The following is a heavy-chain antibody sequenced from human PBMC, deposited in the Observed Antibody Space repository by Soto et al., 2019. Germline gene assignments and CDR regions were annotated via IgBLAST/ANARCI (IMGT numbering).Heavy chain of an antibody. D-gene: IGHD3-22*01. CDR1: GFTFSSDA. J-gene: IGHJ3*02. CDR3: ASWYYYDSSGYPDSYLDAPSADFDI. V-gene: IGHV3-30-3*01. CDR2: ISYDGSNK. Sequence: GGSLRLSCAASGFTFSSDAMHWVRQAPGKGLEWVAVISYDGSNKYYADSVKGRFTISRDNSKNTLYLQMNSLRAEDTAVYYCASWYYYDSSGYPDSYLDAPSADFDICAQRNMVTVSS.